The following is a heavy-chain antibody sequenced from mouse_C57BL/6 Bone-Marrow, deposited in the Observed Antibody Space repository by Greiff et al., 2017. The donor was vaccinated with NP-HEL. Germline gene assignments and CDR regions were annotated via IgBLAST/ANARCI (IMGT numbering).Heavy chain of an antibody. Sequence: EVKLVESGGGLVKPGGSLKLSCAASGFTFSSYAMSWVRQTPEKRLEWVATISDGGSYTYYPDNVKGRFTISRDKAQNNLYLQMSHLKSEDTAMYYCARGLYYSNCEAMDYWGQGTSVTVSS. J-gene: IGHJ4*01. CDR1: GFTFSSYA. V-gene: IGHV5-4*03. CDR2: ISDGGSYT. CDR3: ARGLYYSNCEAMDY. D-gene: IGHD2-5*01.